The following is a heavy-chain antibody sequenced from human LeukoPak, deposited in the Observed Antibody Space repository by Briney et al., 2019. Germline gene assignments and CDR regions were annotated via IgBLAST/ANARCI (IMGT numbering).Heavy chain of an antibody. Sequence: ASVTVSCKSSGYTFIKFDISWVRQAPGQGPEWMGWMNPKSGTIGYAQNFQDRITIAWNTSIPTAYMELSRLRSDDTAVYYCARGDTTLEYWGQGALVTVSS. J-gene: IGHJ4*02. V-gene: IGHV1-8*03. CDR1: GYTFIKFD. CDR3: ARGDTTLEY. D-gene: IGHD1-26*01. CDR2: MNPKSGTI.